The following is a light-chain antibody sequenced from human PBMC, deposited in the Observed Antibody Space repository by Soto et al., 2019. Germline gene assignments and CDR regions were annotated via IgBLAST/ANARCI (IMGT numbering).Light chain of an antibody. CDR2: EVS. J-gene: IGLJ1*01. CDR3: SSFAGSNNFPYV. Sequence: QSALTQPASVSGSPGQSITISCTGTSSDVGGYNYVSWYQQHPGKAPKLMIYEVSSRPSGVSNRFSGSKSGNTASLTVSGLQAEDEADYYCSSFAGSNNFPYVFGTGTKLTVL. V-gene: IGLV2-14*01. CDR1: SSDVGGYNY.